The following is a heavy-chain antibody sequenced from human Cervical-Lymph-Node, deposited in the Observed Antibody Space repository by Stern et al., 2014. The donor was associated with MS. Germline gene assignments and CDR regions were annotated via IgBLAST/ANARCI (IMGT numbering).Heavy chain of an antibody. CDR2: IHYRGST. Sequence: QLQLQESGPGLVKPSETLSLTCAVSAGPVSGNYYWTWIRPPPGQGLEWIGCIHYRGSTNYNPSLKSRVTISVDTSKNQFSLQLTSLTAADTAIYYCARAIRGISYFPYWGQGTPVTVSS. V-gene: IGHV4-61*01. D-gene: IGHD5-12*01. CDR3: ARAIRGISYFPY. J-gene: IGHJ4*02. CDR1: AGPVSGNYY.